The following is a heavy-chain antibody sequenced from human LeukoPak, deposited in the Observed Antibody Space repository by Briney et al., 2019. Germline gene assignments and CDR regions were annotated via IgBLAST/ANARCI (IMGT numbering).Heavy chain of an antibody. J-gene: IGHJ4*02. Sequence: SETLSLTCTVSGGSISPYYWSWIRQPPGKGLEWIGYIYYSGSTYYNPSLKSRVTISVDTSKNQFSLKLSSVTAADTAVYYCARDEGNFDYWGQGTLVTVSS. CDR2: IYYSGST. CDR1: GGSISPYY. CDR3: ARDEGNFDY. V-gene: IGHV4-59*12.